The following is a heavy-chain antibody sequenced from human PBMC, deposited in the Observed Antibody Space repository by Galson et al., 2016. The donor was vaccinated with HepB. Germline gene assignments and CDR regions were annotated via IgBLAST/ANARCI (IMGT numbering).Heavy chain of an antibody. CDR2: ITFDGSNK. V-gene: IGHV3-30-3*01. D-gene: IGHD1-7*01. Sequence: SLRLSCAASDSSFSRYAMHWVRQSPDKGLEWVAVITFDGSNKYYADSMKGRFPISRDNSKNTLYLEMNSLRTEDAAVYYCASNTYSYDKTGTHYVNFFHYWGQGTRVTVSS. CDR1: DSSFSRYA. J-gene: IGHJ4*02. CDR3: ASNTYSYDKTGTHYVNFFHY.